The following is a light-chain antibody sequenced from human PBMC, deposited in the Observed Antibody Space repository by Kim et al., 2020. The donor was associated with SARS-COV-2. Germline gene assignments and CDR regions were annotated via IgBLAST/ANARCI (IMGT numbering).Light chain of an antibody. CDR2: AAS. CDR1: QSISNY. J-gene: IGKJ4*01. V-gene: IGKV1-39*01. Sequence: DIQMTQSPYSLAASMGDRVTIACRASQSISNYLNWYQQRPGKAPKLLIYAASSLQSGVPSRFSGSGSGTDFTLTISSLQPEYFATYYCQQSHSTPLLTFGGGTKVDIK. CDR3: QQSHSTPLLT.